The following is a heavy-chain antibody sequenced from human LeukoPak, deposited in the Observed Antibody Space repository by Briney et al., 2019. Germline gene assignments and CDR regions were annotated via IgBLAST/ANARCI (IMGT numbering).Heavy chain of an antibody. CDR1: GFTFDDYG. CDR2: INWNGGST. J-gene: IGHJ4*02. V-gene: IGHV3-20*04. Sequence: PGGSLRLSCAASGFTFDDYGMSWVRQAPGKGLEWVSGINWNGGSTGYADSVKGRFTISRDNAKNSLYLQMNSLRAEDTAIFYCVKDRYYYDRSGCPDYWGQGTLVTVSS. D-gene: IGHD3-22*01. CDR3: VKDRYYYDRSGCPDY.